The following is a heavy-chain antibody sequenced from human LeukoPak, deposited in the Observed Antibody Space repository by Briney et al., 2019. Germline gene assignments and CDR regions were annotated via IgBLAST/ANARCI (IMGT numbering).Heavy chain of an antibody. CDR1: GGSICSYY. V-gene: IGHV4-4*07. J-gene: IGHJ4*02. D-gene: IGHD3-10*01. Sequence: PSETLSLTCSVSGGSICSYYWNWIRQSAGKGLEWIGRIYTNGNTNYNPSLKSRVTMSVDTSNNQFSLQLRSVTAADTAVYYCARTTTSMIRGAIIDSWGQGTLVTVSS. CDR3: ARTTTSMIRGAIIDS. CDR2: IYTNGNT.